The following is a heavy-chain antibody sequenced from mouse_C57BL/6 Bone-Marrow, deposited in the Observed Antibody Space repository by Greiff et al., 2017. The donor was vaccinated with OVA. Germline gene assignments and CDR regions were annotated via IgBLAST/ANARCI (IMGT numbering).Heavy chain of an antibody. Sequence: EVQLQESGPELVKPGPSLNISCKASGYTFTDYYMNWVKQSHGKSLEWIGDINPNNGGTSYNQKFKGKATLTVDKSSSTAYMELRSLTSEDSAVYYCARGSPDDWGQGTTLTVSS. CDR1: GYTFTDYY. CDR3: ARGSPDD. CDR2: INPNNGGT. J-gene: IGHJ2*01. V-gene: IGHV1-26*01.